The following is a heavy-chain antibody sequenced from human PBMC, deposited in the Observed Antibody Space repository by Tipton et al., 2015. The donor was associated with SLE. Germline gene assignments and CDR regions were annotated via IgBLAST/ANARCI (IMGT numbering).Heavy chain of an antibody. CDR1: GFTFSSYS. CDR3: ARGIDQLLSSFDY. J-gene: IGHJ4*02. D-gene: IGHD2-2*01. CDR2: ISSSSSYI. V-gene: IGHV3-21*01. Sequence: SLRLSCAASGFTFSSYSMNWVRQAPGKGLEWVSSISSSSSYIYYADSVKGRFTISRDNAKNSLYLQMNSLRAEDTAVYYCARGIDQLLSSFDYWGQGTLVTVSS.